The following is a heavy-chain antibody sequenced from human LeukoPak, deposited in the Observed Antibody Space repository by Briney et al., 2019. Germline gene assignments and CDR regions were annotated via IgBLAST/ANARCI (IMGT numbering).Heavy chain of an antibody. Sequence: GSVKVSCKASGYTFADYYMHWVRQAPGQGLEWMGWSNPNSGGTNYAQKFQGRVTMTRDTSISTAYMELSRVRSDDTAVYYCAREYSRYSGTYYDYWGQGTLVTVSS. J-gene: IGHJ4*02. V-gene: IGHV1-2*02. CDR3: AREYSRYSGTYYDY. CDR2: SNPNSGGT. CDR1: GYTFADYY. D-gene: IGHD5-12*01.